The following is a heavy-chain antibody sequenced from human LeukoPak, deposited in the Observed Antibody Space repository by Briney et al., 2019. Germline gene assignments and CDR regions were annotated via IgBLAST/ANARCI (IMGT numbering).Heavy chain of an antibody. CDR2: ISYDGSNK. CDR3: ARDGSAGGYYYGMDV. CDR1: GLTFSSYA. V-gene: IGHV3-30-3*01. Sequence: GGSLRLSCAASGLTFSSYAMHWVRQAPGKGLEWVAVISYDGSNKYYADSVKGRFTISRDNSKNTLYLQMNSLRAEDTAVYYCARDGSAGGYYYGMDVWGQGTTVTVSS. J-gene: IGHJ6*02.